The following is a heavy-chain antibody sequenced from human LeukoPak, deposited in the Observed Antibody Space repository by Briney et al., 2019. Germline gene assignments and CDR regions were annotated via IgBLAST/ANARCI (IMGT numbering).Heavy chain of an antibody. V-gene: IGHV3-23*01. CDR1: GFTFSNYA. CDR3: AKAGGYCSGGTCYANY. D-gene: IGHD2-15*01. J-gene: IGHJ4*02. CDR2: ISGSGSTT. Sequence: GGSLRLSCAASGFTFSNYAMTWVRQAPGKGLEWVSAISGSGSTTYYADSVKGRFTIPRDNSKNTLSLQMNSLRAEDTAVYYCAKAGGYCSGGTCYANYWGQGALVTVSS.